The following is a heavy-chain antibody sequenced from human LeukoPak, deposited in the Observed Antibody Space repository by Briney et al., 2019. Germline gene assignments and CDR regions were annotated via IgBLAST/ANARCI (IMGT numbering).Heavy chain of an antibody. CDR3: ARNPAKVVPAVY. J-gene: IGHJ4*02. D-gene: IGHD2-2*01. CDR2: IKQGGSET. V-gene: IGHV3-7*01. Sequence: SGGSLRLSCAASGFTFSSYWMSWVRQAPGKGLEWVANIKQGGSETYYVDSVKGRFTISRDNAKNSLYLQMNSLRAEDTAVYYCARNPAKVVPAVYWGQGTLVTVSS. CDR1: GFTFSSYW.